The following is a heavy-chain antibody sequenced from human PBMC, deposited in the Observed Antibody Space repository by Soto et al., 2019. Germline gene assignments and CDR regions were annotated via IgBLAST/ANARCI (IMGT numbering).Heavy chain of an antibody. D-gene: IGHD2-21*02. CDR2: MYNTGST. CDR1: GGSISSYY. J-gene: IGHJ6*02. Sequence: TETLSLTCTVSGGSISSYYWSWIRQPPGKGLEWIGYMYNTGSTIYNPSLKSRVTISVDTSKNQFSLKLNSVTAADTAVYYCARDLWGYCGTDCYPLDVWRQGTTVTVSS. V-gene: IGHV4-59*01. CDR3: ARDLWGYCGTDCYPLDV.